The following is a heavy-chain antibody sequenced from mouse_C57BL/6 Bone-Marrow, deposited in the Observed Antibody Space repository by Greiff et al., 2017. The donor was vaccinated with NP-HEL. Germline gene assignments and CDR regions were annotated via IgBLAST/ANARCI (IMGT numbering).Heavy chain of an antibody. V-gene: IGHV1-81*01. CDR3: ARNYYGSRFAY. D-gene: IGHD1-1*01. CDR1: GYIFTSYG. CDR2: IYPRSGNT. J-gene: IGHJ3*01. Sequence: VQVVESGAELARPGASVKLSCKASGYIFTSYGISWVKQRTGQGLEWIGEIYPRSGNTYYNEKFKGKATLTADKSSSTAYMELRSLTPEDSAVYFCARNYYGSRFAYWGQGTLVTVSA.